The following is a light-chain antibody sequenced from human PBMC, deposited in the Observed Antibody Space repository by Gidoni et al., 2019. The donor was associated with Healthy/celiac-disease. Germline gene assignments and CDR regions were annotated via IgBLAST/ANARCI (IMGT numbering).Light chain of an antibody. CDR2: AAS. CDR1: QSISSY. J-gene: IGKJ3*01. V-gene: IGKV1-39*01. Sequence: DIQMTQSPSSLSASVGDRVTITCRASQSISSYLNWYQQKPGKAPKLLLYAASSLQSGVPSRFSGSGSGTDFTLTISSLQPEDFATYYCQQSYSTPPTFGPXTKVDIK. CDR3: QQSYSTPPT.